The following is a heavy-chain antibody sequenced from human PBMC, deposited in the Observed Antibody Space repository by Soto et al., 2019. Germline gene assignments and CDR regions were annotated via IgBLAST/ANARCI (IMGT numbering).Heavy chain of an antibody. CDR3: ARVNLSSGVYYFDY. CDR1: GGSISSSSYY. Sequence: QLQLQESGPGLVKPSETLSLTCTVSGGSISSSSYYWGWIRQPPGKGLEWIGSIYYSGSTYYNPSPKSRVTTSVDTPKNQCSLKLSSVTAADTAVYYCARVNLSSGVYYFDYWGQGTLVTVSS. CDR2: IYYSGST. V-gene: IGHV4-39*01. D-gene: IGHD6-19*01. J-gene: IGHJ4*02.